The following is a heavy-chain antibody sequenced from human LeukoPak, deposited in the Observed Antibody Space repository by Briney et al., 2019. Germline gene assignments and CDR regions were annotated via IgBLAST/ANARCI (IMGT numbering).Heavy chain of an antibody. J-gene: IGHJ5*02. CDR1: GFTFSSYS. CDR3: ARQMTTVTISNWFDP. Sequence: SGGSLRLSFAASGFTFSSYSMNWVRQAPGKGLGWVSSISSSSSYICYADSVKGRFTISRDNAKNSLYLQMNSLRAEDTAVYYCARQMTTVTISNWFDPWGQGTLVTVSS. D-gene: IGHD4-17*01. CDR2: ISSSSSYI. V-gene: IGHV3-21*01.